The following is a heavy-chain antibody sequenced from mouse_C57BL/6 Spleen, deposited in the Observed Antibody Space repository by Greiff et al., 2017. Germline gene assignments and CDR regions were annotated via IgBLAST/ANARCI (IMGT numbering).Heavy chain of an antibody. D-gene: IGHD1-1*01. CDR3: ARGYYGSSYVGYFDV. V-gene: IGHV1-80*01. J-gene: IGHJ1*03. CDR2: IYPGDGDT. Sequence: QVQLKESGAELVKPGASVKISCKASGYAFSSYWMNWVKQSPGKGLEWIGQIYPGDGDTNYNGKFKGKATLTADKSSSTAYMQLSSLTSEDSAVYFCARGYYGSSYVGYFDVWGTGTTVTVSS. CDR1: GYAFSSYW.